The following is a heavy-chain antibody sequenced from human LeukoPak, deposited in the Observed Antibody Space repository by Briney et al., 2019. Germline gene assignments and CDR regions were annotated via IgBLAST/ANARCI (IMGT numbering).Heavy chain of an antibody. CDR1: GFIVSNNY. CDR3: ASLKGLFDYFDY. D-gene: IGHD3-22*01. J-gene: IGHJ4*02. V-gene: IGHV3-53*01. CDR2: LYNAGST. Sequence: GGSLRLSCVASGFIVSNNYMSWVRQAPGKGLEWVSVLYNAGSTYYADSVKGRFTISRDNSKNTLYLQMYSLRAEDTAAYYCASLKGLFDYFDYWGQGNLVTVSS.